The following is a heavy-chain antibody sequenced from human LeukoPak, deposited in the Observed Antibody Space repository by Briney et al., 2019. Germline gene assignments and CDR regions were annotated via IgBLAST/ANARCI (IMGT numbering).Heavy chain of an antibody. J-gene: IGHJ4*02. CDR3: ARGDGYNFFDS. D-gene: IGHD5-24*01. CDR1: GFTVSRNY. V-gene: IGHV3-66*01. Sequence: GGSLRLSSAASGFTVSRNYMSWVRQAPGKGLEWVSVIYIDGNTYYADSVRGRFTISRDNSKNTVYLQMNSLRAEDTAVYYCARGDGYNFFDSWGQGTLVTVSS. CDR2: IYIDGNT.